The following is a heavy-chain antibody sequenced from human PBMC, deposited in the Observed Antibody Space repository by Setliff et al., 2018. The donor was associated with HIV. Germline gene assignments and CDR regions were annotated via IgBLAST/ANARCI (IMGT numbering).Heavy chain of an antibody. CDR2: IKQDGSEK. V-gene: IGHV3-7*03. Sequence: GGSLRLSCAASGFTFSSYWMGWVRQAPGKGLEWVANIKQDGSEKYYVDSVKGRFTISRDNAKNSLYLQMNSLRAEDTAVYYCARDRYSGYDLFGYYDSSGYYYWGQGTLVTVSS. CDR3: ARDRYSGYDLFGYYDSSGYYY. CDR1: GFTFSSYW. D-gene: IGHD3-22*01. J-gene: IGHJ4*02.